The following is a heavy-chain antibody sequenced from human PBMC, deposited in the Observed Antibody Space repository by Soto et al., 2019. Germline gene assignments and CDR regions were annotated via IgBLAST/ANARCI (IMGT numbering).Heavy chain of an antibody. CDR3: ARRNDFWSGNTYYYYYGMDV. CDR2: IIPIFGTA. CDR1: GGTFSSYA. D-gene: IGHD3-3*01. J-gene: IGHJ6*02. Sequence: QVQLVQSGAEVKKPGSSVKVSCKASGGTFSSYAISWVRQAPGQGLEWMGGIIPIFGTANYAQKFQGRVTITADKFTSTAYMELSSLRSEDTAVYYCARRNDFWSGNTYYYYYGMDVWGQGTTVTVSS. V-gene: IGHV1-69*06.